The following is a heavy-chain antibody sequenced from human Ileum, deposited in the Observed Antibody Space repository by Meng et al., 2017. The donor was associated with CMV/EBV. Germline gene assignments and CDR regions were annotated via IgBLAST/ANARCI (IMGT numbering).Heavy chain of an antibody. Sequence: YYWGWIRQPPGKGLEWIGSIYYSGRTYYNPSLKSRVTISVDTSKNQFSLKLSSVTAADTAVYYCARDHWQQLRFLEWLLPYYGMDVWGQGTTVTVSS. D-gene: IGHD3-3*01. J-gene: IGHJ6*02. CDR2: IYYSGRT. CDR3: ARDHWQQLRFLEWLLPYYGMDV. V-gene: IGHV4-39*07. CDR1: YY.